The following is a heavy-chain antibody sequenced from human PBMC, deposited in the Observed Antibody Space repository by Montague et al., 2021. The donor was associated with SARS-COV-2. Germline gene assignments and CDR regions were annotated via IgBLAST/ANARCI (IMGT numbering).Heavy chain of an antibody. D-gene: IGHD3-9*01. Sequence: SETLSPTCSVSNGSVTSSTWWSWVRQAPGKGLESIGEISHLGGTNYNPSLKSRLTMSLDKSRNHFSLKLTSVSAADTAVYYCARGHSILTGYDYWGQGTLVTVSS. J-gene: IGHJ4*02. CDR2: ISHLGGT. CDR3: ARGHSILTGYDY. V-gene: IGHV4-4*02. CDR1: NGSVTSSTW.